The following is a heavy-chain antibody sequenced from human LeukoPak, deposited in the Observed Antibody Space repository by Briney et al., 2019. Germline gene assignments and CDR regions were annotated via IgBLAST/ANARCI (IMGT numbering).Heavy chain of an antibody. Sequence: YPGGSLRLSCAASGFTFSSYGMHWVRQAPGKGLEWVAVIWYDRSNKYYADSVKGRFTISRDNSKNTLYLQMNSLRAEYTAVYYCARRYNWFDPWGQGTLVTVSS. CDR2: IWYDRSNK. CDR3: ARRYNWFDP. J-gene: IGHJ5*02. CDR1: GFTFSSYG. V-gene: IGHV3-33*01.